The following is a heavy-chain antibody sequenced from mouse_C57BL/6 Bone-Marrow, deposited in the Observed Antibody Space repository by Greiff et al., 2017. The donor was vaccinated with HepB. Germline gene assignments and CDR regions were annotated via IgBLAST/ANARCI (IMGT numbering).Heavy chain of an antibody. J-gene: IGHJ1*03. V-gene: IGHV1-72*01. Sequence: VKLQQPGAELVKPGASVKLSCKASGYTFTSYWMHWVKQRPGRGLEWIGRIDPNSGGTKYNEKFKSKATLTVDKPSSTAYMQLSSLTSEDSAVYYCARSGIITTVVATEHWYFDVWGTGTTVTVSS. CDR2: IDPNSGGT. CDR3: ARSGIITTVVATEHWYFDV. CDR1: GYTFTSYW. D-gene: IGHD1-1*01.